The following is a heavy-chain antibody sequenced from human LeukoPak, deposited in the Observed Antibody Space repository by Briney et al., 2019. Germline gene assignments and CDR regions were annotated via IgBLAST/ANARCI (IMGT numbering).Heavy chain of an antibody. V-gene: IGHV4-34*01. CDR1: GGSISSYY. J-gene: IGHJ4*02. CDR3: ARGTSSGLFDY. D-gene: IGHD3-22*01. Sequence: PSETLSLTCTVSGGSISSYYWSWIRQPPGKGLEWIGEINHSGSTNYNPSLKSRVTISVDTSKNQFSLKLSSVTAADTAVYYCARGTSSGLFDYWGQGTLVTVSS. CDR2: INHSGST.